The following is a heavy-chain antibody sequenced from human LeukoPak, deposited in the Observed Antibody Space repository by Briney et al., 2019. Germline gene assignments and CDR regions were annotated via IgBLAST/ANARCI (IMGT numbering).Heavy chain of an antibody. V-gene: IGHV4-61*02. Sequence: PSQTLSLTCTVSGGSISRGTYYWSWIRQPDGKGLEWIGRINTSGSTNYNPYLKSRVTISVDTSKNQFSLKLSSVTAADTAVYYCARDFSPYYYDSSGYASWYFDLWGRGTLVTVSS. CDR3: ARDFSPYYYDSSGYASWYFDL. D-gene: IGHD3-22*01. J-gene: IGHJ2*01. CDR1: GGSISRGTYY. CDR2: INTSGST.